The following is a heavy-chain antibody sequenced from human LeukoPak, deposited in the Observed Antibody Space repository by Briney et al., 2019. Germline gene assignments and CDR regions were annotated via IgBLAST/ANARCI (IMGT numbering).Heavy chain of an antibody. CDR1: GDSVSSNTAA. Sequence: SQTLSLTCAISGDSVSSNTAAWNWIRQSPSRGLEWLGRTFYRSNWYDDYAASVKSRITINPDTSKNQFSLHLKSVTPEDTAVYYCTREVAGTWAFDIGGQGTRVTVSS. J-gene: IGHJ3*02. CDR3: TREVAGTWAFDI. CDR2: TFYRSNWYD. D-gene: IGHD6-19*01. V-gene: IGHV6-1*01.